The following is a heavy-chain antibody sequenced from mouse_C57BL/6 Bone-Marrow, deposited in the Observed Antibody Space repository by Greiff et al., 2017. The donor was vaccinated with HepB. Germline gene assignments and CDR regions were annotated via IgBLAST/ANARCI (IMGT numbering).Heavy chain of an antibody. D-gene: IGHD2-3*01. J-gene: IGHJ4*01. V-gene: IGHV5-17*01. CDR1: GFTFSDYG. Sequence: EVNVVESGGGLVKPGGSLKLSCAASGFTFSDYGMHWVRQAPEKGLEWVAYISSGSSTIYYADTVKGRFTISRDNAKNTLFLQMTSLRSEDTAMYYCARDGYYTMDYWGQGTSGTVSS. CDR3: ARDGYYTMDY. CDR2: ISSGSSTI.